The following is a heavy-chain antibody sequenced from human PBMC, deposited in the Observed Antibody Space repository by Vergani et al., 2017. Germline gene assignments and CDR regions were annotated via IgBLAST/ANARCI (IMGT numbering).Heavy chain of an antibody. D-gene: IGHD2-15*01. CDR2: ISSSSSYI. Sequence: EVQLVESGGGLVKPGGSLRLSCAASGFTFSSYSMNWVRQAPGKGLEWVSSISSSSSYIYYADSVKGRFTISRDNAKNSLYLQMNSLRAEDTAVYYCAKDQYCRGGSCYGNWYYYYGMDVWGQGTTVTVSS. V-gene: IGHV3-21*01. CDR1: GFTFSSYS. CDR3: AKDQYCRGGSCYGNWYYYYGMDV. J-gene: IGHJ6*02.